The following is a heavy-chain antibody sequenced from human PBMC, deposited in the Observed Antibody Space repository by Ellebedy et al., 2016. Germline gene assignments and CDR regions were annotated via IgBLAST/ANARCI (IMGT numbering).Heavy chain of an antibody. CDR1: GFTFSSYA. CDR2: ISSDGSNK. V-gene: IGHV3-30*04. J-gene: IGHJ4*02. D-gene: IGHD3-3*01. CDR3: AKAHPRSITIFGVEIDY. Sequence: GGSLRLSXAASGFTFSSYAMHWVRQAPGKGLEWVALISSDGSNKYYADSVKGRFTISRDNSKNTLYVQMNSLRAEDTAVYYCAKAHPRSITIFGVEIDYWGQGTLVTVSS.